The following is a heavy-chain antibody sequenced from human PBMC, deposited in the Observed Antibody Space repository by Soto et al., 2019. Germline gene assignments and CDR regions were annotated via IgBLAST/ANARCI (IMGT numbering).Heavy chain of an antibody. CDR1: GFPFSSYS. CDR3: ARGAAALGNDY. V-gene: IGHV3-48*01. J-gene: IGHJ4*02. D-gene: IGHD2-2*01. CDR2: ISSSSSTI. Sequence: GGSLRLSCAASGFPFSSYSMNWVRQAPGKGLEWVSYISSSSSTIYYADSVKGRFTISRDNAKNSLYLQMNSLRSEDTAVYYCARGAAALGNDYWGQGTLVTVSS.